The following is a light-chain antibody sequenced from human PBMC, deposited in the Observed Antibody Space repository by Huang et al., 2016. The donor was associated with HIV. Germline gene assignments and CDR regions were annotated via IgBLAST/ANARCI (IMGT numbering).Light chain of an antibody. CDR1: QTVSKY. J-gene: IGKJ2*01. V-gene: IGKV3-11*01. CDR3: QQRDNWPPMYT. Sequence: EIVLTQSPDTLSLSPGERATLSCRASQTVSKYLAWYQHKPGQSPRLLIYDASKGAAGIPARFSGSGSGTDFTLSISSLEPEDFAVYYCQQRDNWPPMYTFGQGTKLEIK. CDR2: DAS.